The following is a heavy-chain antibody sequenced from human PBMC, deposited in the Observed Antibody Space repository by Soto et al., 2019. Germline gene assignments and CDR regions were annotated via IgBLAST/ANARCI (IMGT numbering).Heavy chain of an antibody. CDR3: ARHYQWLAPYYHYGMDV. CDR2: IIPIFGTA. V-gene: IGHV1-69*13. D-gene: IGHD6-19*01. Sequence: GASVKVSCKASGGTFSSYAMSWVRQAPGQGLEWMGGIIPIFGTANYAKKFQGRVTITADESTSTAYMELSSLRSEDTAMYYCARHYQWLAPYYHYGMDVWGQGTTVTVSS. J-gene: IGHJ6*02. CDR1: GGTFSSYA.